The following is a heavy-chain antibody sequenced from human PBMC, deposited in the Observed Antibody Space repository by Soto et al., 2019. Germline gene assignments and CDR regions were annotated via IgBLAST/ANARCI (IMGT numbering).Heavy chain of an antibody. D-gene: IGHD2-15*01. CDR1: GTSISSTFW. CDR2: VYHSGGT. V-gene: IGHV4-4*02. CDR3: ATLPPRIVVVSTEIPT. Sequence: QVQLRESGPGMVRPSGTLSLACAVSGTSISSTFWWSWVRQSPGKGLEWIGEVYHSGGTKYNPSLKSRVTISGDKANNQFSLELRSVTAADTAVYYCATLPPRIVVVSTEIPTWGRGTLVTVSS. J-gene: IGHJ4*02.